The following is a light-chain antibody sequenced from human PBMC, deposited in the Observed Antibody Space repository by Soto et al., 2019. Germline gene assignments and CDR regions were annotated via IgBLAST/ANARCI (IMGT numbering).Light chain of an antibody. CDR2: DNN. Sequence: QSVLTQPPSVSAAPGQTVTISCSGSSSNIGNNYVSWYQQLPGTAPKLLIYDNNKRPSGIPDRFSGSKSGTSATLGITGLQTGDEADYYCGTWDSSLKVGVFGGGTKLTVL. J-gene: IGLJ2*01. CDR1: SSNIGNNY. CDR3: GTWDSSLKVGV. V-gene: IGLV1-51*01.